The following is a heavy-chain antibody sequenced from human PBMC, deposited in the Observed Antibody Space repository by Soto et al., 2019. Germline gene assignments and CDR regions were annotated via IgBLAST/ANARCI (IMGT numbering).Heavy chain of an antibody. V-gene: IGHV4-59*08. D-gene: IGHD3-22*01. CDR2: IYYSGST. Sequence: SETLSLTCTVSGGSISSYYWSWIRQPPGKGLEWMGYIYYSGSTTYNPSLKGRVTISLDTSKNQVSLKLSSVTAADTAVYYCARLGGYYQAFDTWGQGTLVTVSS. J-gene: IGHJ4*02. CDR1: GGSISSYY. CDR3: ARLGGYYQAFDT.